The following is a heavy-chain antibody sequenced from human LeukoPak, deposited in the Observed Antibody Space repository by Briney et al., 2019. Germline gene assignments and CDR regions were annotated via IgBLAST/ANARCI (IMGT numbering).Heavy chain of an antibody. J-gene: IGHJ4*02. V-gene: IGHV4-34*01. Sequence: SETLSLTCAVYGGSFSGYYWSWIRQPPGKGLEWIGEINHSGSTNYNPSLKSRVTISVDTSKNQFSLKLSSVTAADTAVYYCARRIRLYSSGWYDYWGQGTLVTVSS. D-gene: IGHD6-19*01. CDR1: GGSFSGYY. CDR3: ARRIRLYSSGWYDY. CDR2: INHSGST.